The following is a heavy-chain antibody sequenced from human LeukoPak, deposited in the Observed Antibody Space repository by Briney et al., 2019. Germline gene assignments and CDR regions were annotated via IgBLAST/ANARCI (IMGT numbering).Heavy chain of an antibody. V-gene: IGHV1-46*01. CDR1: GYTFTSYY. Sequence: ASVKVSCKESGYTFTSYYMHWVRQAPGQGLEWMGIINPSGGSTSYAQKFQGRVTMTRDTSTSTVYMELSSLRSEDTAVYYCAREWLAVAGLDYWGQGTLVTVSS. J-gene: IGHJ4*02. CDR2: INPSGGST. CDR3: AREWLAVAGLDY. D-gene: IGHD6-19*01.